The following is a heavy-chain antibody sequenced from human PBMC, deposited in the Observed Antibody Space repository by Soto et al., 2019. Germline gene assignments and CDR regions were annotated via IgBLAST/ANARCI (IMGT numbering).Heavy chain of an antibody. CDR3: SRNYQYDTDSYRVN. J-gene: IGHJ4*01. CDR1: GFTFGDYA. V-gene: IGHV3-49*04. Sequence: GGSLRLSCATSGFTFGDYAINWVRHVPGTGLEWVGFIRSKAYGATPEYGASVRGIFTLSRDDSRSIACLQMTSLRTEDTAVYYCSRNYQYDTDSYRVNWGQGTPVTVSS. D-gene: IGHD2-21*01. CDR2: IRSKAYGATP.